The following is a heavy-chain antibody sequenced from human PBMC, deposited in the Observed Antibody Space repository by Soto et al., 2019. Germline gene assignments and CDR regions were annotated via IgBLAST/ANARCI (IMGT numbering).Heavy chain of an antibody. CDR2: ISSSSSTI. V-gene: IGHV3-48*01. CDR3: ARDRGWNSHYFDY. D-gene: IGHD1-7*01. Sequence: GGSLRLSCAASGFTFSSYSMNWVRQAPGKGPEWVSYISSSSSTIYYADSVKGRFTISRDNAKNSLYLQMNSLRAEDTAVYYCARDRGWNSHYFDYWGQGTLVTVSS. J-gene: IGHJ4*02. CDR1: GFTFSSYS.